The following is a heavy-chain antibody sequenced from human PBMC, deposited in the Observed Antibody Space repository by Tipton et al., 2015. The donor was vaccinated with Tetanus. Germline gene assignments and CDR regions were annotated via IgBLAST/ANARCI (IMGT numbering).Heavy chain of an antibody. J-gene: IGHJ4*02. CDR3: ARVPSNPLAVDRPTDY. D-gene: IGHD6-19*01. CDR1: GYTFNTFG. V-gene: IGHV1-18*01. CDR2: ISVYNGNT. Sequence: QVQLVQSGAEVKKPGASVKVSCKASGYTFNTFGISWVRQAPGQGLEWIGWISVYNGNTNYGQNAQGRVTMTTDTPTSTAYMELRSLTSDGTAVYYCARVPSNPLAVDRPTDYWGQGTLVTVSS.